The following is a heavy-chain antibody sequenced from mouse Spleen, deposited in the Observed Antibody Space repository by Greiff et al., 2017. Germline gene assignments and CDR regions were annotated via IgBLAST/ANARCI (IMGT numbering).Heavy chain of an antibody. CDR1: GFTFSSYA. V-gene: IGHV5-9-3*01. Sequence: EVQVVESGGGLVKLGGSLKLSCAASGFTFSSYAMSWVRQTPEKRLEWVATISSGGGNTYYPDSVKGRFTISRDNAKNTLYLQMSSLKSEDTAMYYCARQRGYGYFDYWGQGTTLTVSS. J-gene: IGHJ2*01. CDR2: ISSGGGNT. D-gene: IGHD3-2*02. CDR3: ARQRGYGYFDY.